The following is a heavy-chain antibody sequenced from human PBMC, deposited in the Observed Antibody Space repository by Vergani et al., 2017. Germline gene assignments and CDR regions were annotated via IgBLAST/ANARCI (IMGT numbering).Heavy chain of an antibody. CDR1: GFTFSSYS. D-gene: IGHD4-23*01. CDR3: AKRRLGWGPVDY. CDR2: ISASSPST. V-gene: IGHV3-23*04. Sequence: DVQLVESGGDLVQPGGSLRLSCAASGFTFSSYSMNWVRQAPGKGLEWVSSISASSPSTYSADSVKGRFTISRDKFKNTLYLQMNSLRVEDTAIYYCAKRRLGWGPVDYWGQGTLVTVSS. J-gene: IGHJ4*02.